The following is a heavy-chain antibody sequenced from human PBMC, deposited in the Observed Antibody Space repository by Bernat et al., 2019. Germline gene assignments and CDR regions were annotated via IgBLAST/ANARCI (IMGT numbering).Heavy chain of an antibody. CDR3: ARGAVYGSSWYSSPFDY. CDR1: GFSVSSNY. J-gene: IGHJ4*02. Sequence: EVQLVETGGGLIQPGGSLRLSCAASGFSVSSNYMSWVRQAPGKGLGWVSVIYSGGTTYYADSVKGRFTVSRDDSKNTLYLQMSSLRVEDTAVYYCARGAVYGSSWYSSPFDYWGQGTLVTVSS. V-gene: IGHV3-53*02. CDR2: IYSGGTT. D-gene: IGHD6-13*01.